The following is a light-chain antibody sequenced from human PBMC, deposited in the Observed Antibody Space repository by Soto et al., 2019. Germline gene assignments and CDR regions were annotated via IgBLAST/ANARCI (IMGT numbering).Light chain of an antibody. CDR1: QSVSSSY. J-gene: IGKJ1*01. V-gene: IGKV3-20*01. CDR3: QQYGSSRT. CDR2: GAS. Sequence: EIVLTQSPGTLSLSPGERATLSCRASQSVSSSYLAWYQQKPDQAPRILIYGASSRSTGIPDRFSGSGSGTDFTLTISRLEPEDYAVYYCQQYGSSRTFGQGTKVEIK.